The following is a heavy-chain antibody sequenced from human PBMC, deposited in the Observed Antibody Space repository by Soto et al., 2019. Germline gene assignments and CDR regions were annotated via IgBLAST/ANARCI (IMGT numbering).Heavy chain of an antibody. J-gene: IGHJ5*02. CDR3: ARHTSRAARPVEVWFDP. D-gene: IGHD6-6*01. Sequence: PSETLSLTCTVSGGSVNSGTYYWSWIRQTPGKGLEWMGYIYSTGSTNYNPSLKSRLTISADTSKNQFSLKLSSVTAADTAVYYCARHTSRAARPVEVWFDPWGQGTLVTVSS. CDR1: GGSVNSGTYY. V-gene: IGHV4-61*01. CDR2: IYSTGST.